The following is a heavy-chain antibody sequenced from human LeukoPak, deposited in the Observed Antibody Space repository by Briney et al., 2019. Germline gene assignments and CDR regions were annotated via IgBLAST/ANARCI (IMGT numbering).Heavy chain of an antibody. CDR1: GYTFTGYY. CDR3: ARDHNRGGIYYYDSSGYYYGFDY. CDR2: INPNSGGT. Sequence: GASVEVSCKASGYTFTGYYMHWVRQAPGQGLEWMGWINPNSGGTNYAQKFQGRVTMTRDTSISTAYMELSRLRSDDTAVYYCARDHNRGGIYYYDSSGYYYGFDYWGQGTLVTVSS. J-gene: IGHJ4*02. V-gene: IGHV1-2*02. D-gene: IGHD3-22*01.